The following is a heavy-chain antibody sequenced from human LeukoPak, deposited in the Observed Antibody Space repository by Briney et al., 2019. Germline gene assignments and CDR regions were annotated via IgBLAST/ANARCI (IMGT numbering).Heavy chain of an antibody. J-gene: IGHJ6*02. CDR2: INAGNGNI. CDR3: ANSWLYRDGLDV. Sequence: ASVKVSCKASGYTFSSYGIHWVPQAPGQRLEWMGWINAGNGNIEYSQKFQGRVTITGDASASTGYMEVSSLRSEDTAEYYCANSWLYRDGLDVWGQGTTVTVSS. D-gene: IGHD6-19*01. CDR1: GYTFSSYG. V-gene: IGHV1-3*01.